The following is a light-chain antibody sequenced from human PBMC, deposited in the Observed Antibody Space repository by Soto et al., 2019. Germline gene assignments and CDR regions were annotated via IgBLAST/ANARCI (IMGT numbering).Light chain of an antibody. Sequence: EIVMTQSPATLSVSPGERATHSCRASQSVSSNLAWYQQKPVQAPRLLIYGASTRATGIPARFSGSGSGTEFTLTISSLQSEDFAVYYCQQYNNWPRTFGQGTKVDIK. CDR2: GAS. V-gene: IGKV3-15*01. CDR3: QQYNNWPRT. J-gene: IGKJ1*01. CDR1: QSVSSN.